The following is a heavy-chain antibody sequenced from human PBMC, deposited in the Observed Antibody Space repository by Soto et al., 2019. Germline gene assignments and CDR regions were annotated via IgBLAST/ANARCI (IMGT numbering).Heavy chain of an antibody. V-gene: IGHV3-15*01. J-gene: IGHJ3*02. Sequence: GGSLRLSCAASGFTFSNAWMSWVRQAPGKGLEWVGRIKSKTDGGTTDYAAPVKGRFTISRDDSKNTLYLQMNSLKTDDTAVYYCTTDPHYDFWSGYDAFDIWGQGTMDTVSS. CDR3: TTDPHYDFWSGYDAFDI. CDR2: IKSKTDGGTT. CDR1: GFTFSNAW. D-gene: IGHD3-3*01.